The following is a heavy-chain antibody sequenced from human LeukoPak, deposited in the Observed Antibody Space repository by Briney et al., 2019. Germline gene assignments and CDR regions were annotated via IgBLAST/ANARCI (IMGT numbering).Heavy chain of an antibody. Sequence: PSETLSLTCTVSGGSISSGSYYWSWIRQPAGKGLEWIGRIYTGGSTNYNPSLKSRVTISVDTSKNQFSLKLSSVTAADTAVYYCARVVGYLLDYWGQGTLVTVSS. CDR3: ARVVGYLLDY. CDR1: GGSISSGSYY. J-gene: IGHJ4*02. D-gene: IGHD2-15*01. CDR2: IYTGGST. V-gene: IGHV4-61*02.